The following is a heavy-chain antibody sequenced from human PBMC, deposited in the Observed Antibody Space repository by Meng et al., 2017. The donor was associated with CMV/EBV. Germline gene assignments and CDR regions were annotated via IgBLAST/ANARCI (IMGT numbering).Heavy chain of an antibody. Sequence: SVKVSCKASGCTFSSYAISWVRQAPGQGLEWMGGIIPIFGTANYAQKFQGRVTITTDESTSTAYMELSSLRSEDTAVYYCASELTGDPITLDYWGQGTLVTVSS. CDR2: IIPIFGTA. CDR1: GCTFSSYA. D-gene: IGHD7-27*01. J-gene: IGHJ4*02. V-gene: IGHV1-69*05. CDR3: ASELTGDPITLDY.